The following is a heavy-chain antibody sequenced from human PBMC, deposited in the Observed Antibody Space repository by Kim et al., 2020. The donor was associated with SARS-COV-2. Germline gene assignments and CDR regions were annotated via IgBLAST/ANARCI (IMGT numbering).Heavy chain of an antibody. Sequence: PALKSRVTISVDTSKIQFALKLSSVTAADTAVYYCARSLLGIAVAGPGDYWGQGTLVTVSS. J-gene: IGHJ4*02. CDR3: ARSLLGIAVAGPGDY. V-gene: IGHV4-39*01. D-gene: IGHD6-19*01.